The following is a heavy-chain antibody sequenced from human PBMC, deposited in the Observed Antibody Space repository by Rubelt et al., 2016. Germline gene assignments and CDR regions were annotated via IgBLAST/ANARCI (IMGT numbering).Heavy chain of an antibody. D-gene: IGHD1-26*01. Sequence: QVQLVQSGAAVTKPAASVKVSCKASGYTFTGYYMHWVRQAPGQGLEWMGWINRNSGGTNYAQKFQGRGTMTRDTSISTAYMELSRLRSDDTAVYYCASSSGSYYSLDYWGQGTLVTVSS. CDR1: GYTFTGYY. CDR3: ASSSGSYYSLDY. V-gene: IGHV1-2*02. CDR2: INRNSGGT. J-gene: IGHJ4*02.